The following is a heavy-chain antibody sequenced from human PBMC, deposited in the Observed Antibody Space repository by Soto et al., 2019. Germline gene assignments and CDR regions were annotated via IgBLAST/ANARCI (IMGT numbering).Heavy chain of an antibody. CDR1: GFSLSTSGVG. CDR2: IYWDDDK. Sequence: QITLKESGPTLVKPTQTLTLTCTFSGFSLSTSGVGVGWIRQPPGKALEWLALIYWDDDKRYSPSLKSRLTITKDTSKNQVVLTLTNMDPMDTGTYYCAHDSNDWYGFDYWGQGILVTVSS. D-gene: IGHD6-19*01. J-gene: IGHJ4*02. V-gene: IGHV2-5*02. CDR3: AHDSNDWYGFDY.